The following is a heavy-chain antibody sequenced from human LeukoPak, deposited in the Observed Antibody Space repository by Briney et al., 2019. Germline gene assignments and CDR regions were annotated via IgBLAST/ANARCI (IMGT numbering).Heavy chain of an antibody. V-gene: IGHV1-69*04. CDR2: IIPILGIA. Sequence: ASVKVSCKASGGTFSSYAISWVRQAPGQGLEWMGRIIPILGIANYAQKFQGRVTITADKSTSTAYMELSSLRSEDTAVYYCASLIYDSSGYYIRTSDYWGQGTLVTVSS. J-gene: IGHJ4*02. D-gene: IGHD3-22*01. CDR3: ASLIYDSSGYYIRTSDY. CDR1: GGTFSSYA.